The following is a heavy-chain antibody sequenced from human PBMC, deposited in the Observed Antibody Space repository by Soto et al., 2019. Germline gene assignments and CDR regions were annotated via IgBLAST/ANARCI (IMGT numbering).Heavy chain of an antibody. V-gene: IGHV3-7*04. CDR3: ARGTSTPGFDY. CDR2: INEDGSAT. CDR1: GFIFSKFW. Sequence: GGSLRLSCTASGFIFSKFWMNWVRQAPGKGLEWLGNINEDGSATTFVDSVKGRFTTSRDNAERSLYLHMNSLRAEDTAVYYCARGTSTPGFDYLGQGALVTVSS. J-gene: IGHJ4*02. D-gene: IGHD1-1*01.